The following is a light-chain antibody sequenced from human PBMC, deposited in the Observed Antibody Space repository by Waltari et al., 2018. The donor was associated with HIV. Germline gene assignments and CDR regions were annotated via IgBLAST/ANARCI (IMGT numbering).Light chain of an antibody. V-gene: IGKV1-16*02. J-gene: IGKJ4*01. CDR3: QQYNHFPLT. Sequence: DIQMTQSPNSLSASIGDRVTITCRASEGVSNYVAWFQQKPGEAPRSLIYGASSLQSGVPPKFSGSGSGTYFTLTINSLQSEDSATYFCQQYNHFPLTFGGGTKVEI. CDR2: GAS. CDR1: EGVSNY.